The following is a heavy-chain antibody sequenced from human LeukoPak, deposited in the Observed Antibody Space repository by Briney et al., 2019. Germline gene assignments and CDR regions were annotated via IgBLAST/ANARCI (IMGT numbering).Heavy chain of an antibody. J-gene: IGHJ4*02. CDR3: ARPMQWLVQPDY. CDR2: ISSSGSTI. V-gene: IGHV3-11*04. CDR1: GFSSTDYY. D-gene: IGHD6-19*01. Sequence: PGGSLRLSCAASGFSSTDYYISCIRHPPRNWLEWVSYISSSGSTIYYADSVKGRFTISRDNPKTSLYLQMTSLRAEDTAVYYCARPMQWLVQPDYWGQGTLVTVSS.